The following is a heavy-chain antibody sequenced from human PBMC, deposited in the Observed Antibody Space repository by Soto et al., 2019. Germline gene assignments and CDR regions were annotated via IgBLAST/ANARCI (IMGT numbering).Heavy chain of an antibody. CDR2: IYYSDSI. CDR1: GGSIGSYY. J-gene: IGHJ5*02. V-gene: IGHV4-59*01. CDR3: ISGYSLDP. Sequence: QVHLQESGPGLVRPSETLSLTCTVSGGSIGSYYWSWIRQPPGKGLEWIGYIYYSDSINYNPSLKSRVIISDDTSKNQFSLRLSSVTAADTAVYYDISGYSLDPWGQGILVTVSS. D-gene: IGHD3-22*01.